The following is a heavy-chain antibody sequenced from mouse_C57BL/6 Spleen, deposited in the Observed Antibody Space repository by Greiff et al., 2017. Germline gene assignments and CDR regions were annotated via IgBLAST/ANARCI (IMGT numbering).Heavy chain of an antibody. CDR3: ARAQIYYGKGGYAMDY. J-gene: IGHJ4*01. CDR1: GYSITSGYD. Sequence: EVKLMESGPGMVKPSQSLSLTCTVTGYSITSGYDWHWIRHFPGNKLEWMGYISYSGSTNYNPSLKSRISITHDTSKNHFFLKLNSVTTEDTATYYCARAQIYYGKGGYAMDYWGQGTSVTVSS. CDR2: ISYSGST. D-gene: IGHD2-1*01. V-gene: IGHV3-1*01.